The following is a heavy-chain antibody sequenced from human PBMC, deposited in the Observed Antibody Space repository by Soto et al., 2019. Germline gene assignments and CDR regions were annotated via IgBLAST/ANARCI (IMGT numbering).Heavy chain of an antibody. CDR1: GGSVSSGSYY. V-gene: IGHV4-61*01. CDR2: IYYSGST. Sequence: SETLSLTCTVSGGSVSSGSYYWSWIRQPPGKGREWIGYIYYSGSTNYNPSLKSRVTISVDTSKNQFSLKLSSVTAADTAVYYCARSYYDFWSGPGYYGMDVWGQGTTVTVSS. D-gene: IGHD3-3*01. J-gene: IGHJ6*02. CDR3: ARSYYDFWSGPGYYGMDV.